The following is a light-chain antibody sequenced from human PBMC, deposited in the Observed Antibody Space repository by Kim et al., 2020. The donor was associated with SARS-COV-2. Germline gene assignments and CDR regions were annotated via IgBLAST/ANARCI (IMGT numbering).Light chain of an antibody. CDR1: NIGTKG. V-gene: IGLV3-21*01. J-gene: IGLJ1*01. CDR3: QVWDSTSHHYV. CDR2: YDS. Sequence: SYELTQPPSLSVAPGQTARIICRGDNIGTKGVHWYQQKPGQAPVLVIYYDSDRPSGIPDRFSGSNFGSTATLTIGRVEAGDEADYYCQVWDSTSHHYVFGTGTKVTVL.